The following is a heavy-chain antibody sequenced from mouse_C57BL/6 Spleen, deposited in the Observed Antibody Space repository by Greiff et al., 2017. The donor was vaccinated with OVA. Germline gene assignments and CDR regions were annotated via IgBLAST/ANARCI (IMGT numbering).Heavy chain of an antibody. CDR2: IWRGGST. D-gene: IGHD2-4*01. Sequence: VQLQQSGPGLVQPSQSLSITCTVSGFSLTSYGVHWVRQSPGQGLEWLGVIWRGGSTDYNAAFISRLSISKDNSKSQVFFKMNSLQADDTAIYYCARGGLRQGPWFAYWGQGTLVTVSA. J-gene: IGHJ3*01. CDR3: ARGGLRQGPWFAY. V-gene: IGHV2-2*01. CDR1: GFSLTSYG.